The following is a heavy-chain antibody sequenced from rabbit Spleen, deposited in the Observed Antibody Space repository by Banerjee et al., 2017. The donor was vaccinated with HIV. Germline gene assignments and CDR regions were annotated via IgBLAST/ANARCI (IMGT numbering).Heavy chain of an antibody. D-gene: IGHD6-1*01. CDR1: GIDFSSYYY. J-gene: IGHJ4*01. V-gene: IGHV1S45*01. CDR2: IYAGSSGST. Sequence: QQQLEESGGGLVKPGGTLTLTCKASGIDFSSYYYMCWFRQAPGKGLEWIACIYAGSSGSTYYASWAKGRFTISKTSSPTVTLRMTSLTAADTATYFCARDSPTNLFGYGSRSSSWGPGPLVPVS. CDR3: ARDSPTNLFGYGSRSSS.